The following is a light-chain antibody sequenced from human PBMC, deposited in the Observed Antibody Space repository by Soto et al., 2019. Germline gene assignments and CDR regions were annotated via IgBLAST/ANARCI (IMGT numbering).Light chain of an antibody. CDR3: QQSYRIPIT. V-gene: IGKV1-39*01. CDR1: QSVSTY. J-gene: IGKJ4*01. Sequence: DIQMTQSPSSLSASVGDRVTVTCRASQSVSTYLNWYQHKLGKAPKLLIYDASTLQRGVPSRFSGSGSATEFTLTIDSLQPEDFATYYCQQSYRIPITFGGGTQVETK. CDR2: DAS.